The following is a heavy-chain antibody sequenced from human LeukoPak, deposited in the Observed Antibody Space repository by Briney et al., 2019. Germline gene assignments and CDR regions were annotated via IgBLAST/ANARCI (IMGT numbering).Heavy chain of an antibody. D-gene: IGHD3-22*01. V-gene: IGHV4-59*01. CDR1: GGSISSYY. CDR2: IYYSGST. Sequence: SETLSLTCTVSGGSISSYYWSWIRQPPGKGLEWIGYIYYSGSTNYNPSLKSRVTISVDTSKNQFSLKLSSVTAADTAVYYCARTKYYYDSSGYFASAFDIWGQGTMVTVSS. J-gene: IGHJ3*02. CDR3: ARTKYYYDSSGYFASAFDI.